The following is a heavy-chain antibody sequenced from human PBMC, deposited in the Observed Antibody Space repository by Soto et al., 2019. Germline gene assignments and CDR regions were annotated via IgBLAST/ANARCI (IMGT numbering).Heavy chain of an antibody. CDR2: ISGSTGTT. CDR3: AKDTSSSPYYMDV. D-gene: IGHD2-2*01. V-gene: IGHV3-23*01. J-gene: IGHJ6*03. CDR1: EFTFSNFA. Sequence: EVQVLESGGGSVQPGGSLRLSCAASEFTFSNFAMSWVRHAPGKGLEWVSEISGSTGTTYYADSVKGRFIISRDNSKNTLHLQMNSLRAEDTAVYYCAKDTSSSPYYMDVWGKGTTVTVSS.